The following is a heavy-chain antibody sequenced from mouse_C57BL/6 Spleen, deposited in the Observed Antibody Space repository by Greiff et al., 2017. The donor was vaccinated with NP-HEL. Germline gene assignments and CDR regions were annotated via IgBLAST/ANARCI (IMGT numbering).Heavy chain of an antibody. CDR2: IDPETGGT. CDR1: GYTFTDYE. J-gene: IGHJ2*01. V-gene: IGHV1-15*01. Sequence: QVHVKQSGAELVRPGASVTLSCKASGYTFTDYEMHWVKQTPVHGLEWIGAIDPETGGTAYNQKFKGKAILTADKSSSTAYMELRSLTSEDSAVYYCTSRTDLLGVYFDYWGQGTTLTVSS. D-gene: IGHD2-1*01. CDR3: TSRTDLLGVYFDY.